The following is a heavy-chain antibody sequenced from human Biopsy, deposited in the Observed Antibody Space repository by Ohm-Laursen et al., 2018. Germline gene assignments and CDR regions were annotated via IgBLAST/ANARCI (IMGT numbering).Heavy chain of an antibody. CDR1: GGSISSETSY. J-gene: IGHJ5*02. V-gene: IGHV4-39*01. CDR2: IFYGGIT. CDR3: ARHPTGFWFDP. Sequence: SETLSLTCTVSGGSISSETSYWGWIRQPPGKGLEWIGSIFYGGITYYNPSLKGRVTISVDTSKNQFSLNLSSVTGADTAVYYCARHPTGFWFDPWGQGTLVIVSS.